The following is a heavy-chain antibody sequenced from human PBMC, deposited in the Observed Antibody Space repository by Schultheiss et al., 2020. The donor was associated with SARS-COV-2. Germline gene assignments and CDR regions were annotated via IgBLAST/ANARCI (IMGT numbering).Heavy chain of an antibody. CDR1: GYTFTSYE. Sequence: ASVKVSCKASGYTFTSYEINWVRQATGQGLEWMGWMNPNSGGTGYAQKFQGRVTMTRDTSISTAYMEVSSLRSEDTAVYYCARDETGIYYYYYGMDVWGQGTTVTVSS. J-gene: IGHJ6*02. D-gene: IGHD1-1*01. V-gene: IGHV1-8*01. CDR3: ARDETGIYYYYYGMDV. CDR2: MNPNSGGT.